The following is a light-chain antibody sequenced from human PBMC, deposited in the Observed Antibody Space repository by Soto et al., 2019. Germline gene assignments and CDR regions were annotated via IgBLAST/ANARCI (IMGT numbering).Light chain of an antibody. CDR3: QQRSHWPPIT. V-gene: IGKV3-11*01. CDR1: LSVKTF. J-gene: IGKJ5*01. CDR2: DAS. Sequence: EIVLTHSPCSLSLSPGERATLSCRASLSVKTFLLWYQHRPGQAPRVLTYDASHRATGIPARFRGSGSGTDFTLTISSLEPEDAGIYYCQQRSHWPPITFGQGTRLEIK.